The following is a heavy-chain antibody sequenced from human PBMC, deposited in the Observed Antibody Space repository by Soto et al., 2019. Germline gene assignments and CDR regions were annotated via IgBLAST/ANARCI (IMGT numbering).Heavy chain of an antibody. CDR3: VIGYCSGGSCYSDDY. Sequence: PGGSLRLSCSASGFTFSSYAMHWVRQAPGKGLEYVSAISNDGSSRYYADSVKGRFTISRDNSKNTLYLQMSSLRAEDTAVYYCVIGYCSGGSCYSDDYWGQGTLVTVSS. V-gene: IGHV3-64D*06. CDR2: ISNDGSSR. D-gene: IGHD2-15*01. CDR1: GFTFSSYA. J-gene: IGHJ4*02.